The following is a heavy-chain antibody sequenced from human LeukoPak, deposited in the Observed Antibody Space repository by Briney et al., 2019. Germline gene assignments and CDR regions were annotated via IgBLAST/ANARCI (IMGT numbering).Heavy chain of an antibody. D-gene: IGHD2/OR15-2a*01. CDR3: ARDLVIEDTPGDDFAY. V-gene: IGHV3-74*01. J-gene: IGHJ4*02. CDR2: ITPNGDSR. CDR1: GFTFSNYW. Sequence: GGSLRLSCSASGFTFSNYWMHWVRPVPGKGLVWVSRITPNGDSRRYADSVKGRFTISTDNAKHPLYMHMNSRRAEATAVYYCARDLVIEDTPGDDFAYWGQGTLVTVSS.